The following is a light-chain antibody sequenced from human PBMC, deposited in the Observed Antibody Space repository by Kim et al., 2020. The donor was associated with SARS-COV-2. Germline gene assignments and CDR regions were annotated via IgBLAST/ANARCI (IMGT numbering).Light chain of an antibody. J-gene: IGKJ4*01. Sequence: LSPGERATLSCRASQSVSTYVAWYQQKPGQAPRLLIYDASNRAAGIPARFSGSGSGTDFTLTISSLEPEDSAVYHCHQRGNWPLTFGGGTKVDIK. CDR1: QSVSTY. CDR3: HQRGNWPLT. V-gene: IGKV3-11*01. CDR2: DAS.